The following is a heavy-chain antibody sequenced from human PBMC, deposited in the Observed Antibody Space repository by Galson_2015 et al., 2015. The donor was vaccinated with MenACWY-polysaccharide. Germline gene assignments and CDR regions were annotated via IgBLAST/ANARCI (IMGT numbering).Heavy chain of an antibody. V-gene: IGHV3-48*01. CDR3: ASLGEVIGQQLAWDWFDP. J-gene: IGHJ5*02. CDR2: ISSSSSTI. D-gene: IGHD6-13*01. CDR1: GFTFSSYS. Sequence: SLRLSCAASGFTFSSYSMNWVRQAPGKGLEWVSYISSSSSTIYYADSVKGRFTISRDNAKNSLYLQMNSLRAEDTAVYYCASLGEVIGQQLAWDWFDPWGQGTLVTVSS.